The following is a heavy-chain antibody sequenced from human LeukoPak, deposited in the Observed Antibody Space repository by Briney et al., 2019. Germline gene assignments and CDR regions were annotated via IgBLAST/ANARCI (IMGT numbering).Heavy chain of an antibody. J-gene: IGHJ4*02. V-gene: IGHV3-30-3*01. CDR1: GFTFSSYA. CDR2: ISYDGSNK. CDR3: ARVNSSSFYFDY. D-gene: IGHD6-13*01. Sequence: PGGSLRLSCAASGFTFSSYAMHWVRQAPGKGLEWVAVISYDGSNKYYADSVKGRFTISRDNSKNTLYLQMNSLRAEVTAVYYCARVNSSSFYFDYWGQGTLVTVSS.